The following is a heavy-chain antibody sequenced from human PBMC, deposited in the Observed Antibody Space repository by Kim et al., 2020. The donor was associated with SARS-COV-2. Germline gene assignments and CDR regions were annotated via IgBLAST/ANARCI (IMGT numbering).Heavy chain of an antibody. CDR3: ARGLAAPYWYFDL. Sequence: YNPSLKGRVTISVDTSKNQFSLKLSSVTAADTAVYYCARGLAAPYWYFDLWGRGTLVTVSS. D-gene: IGHD2-15*01. J-gene: IGHJ2*01. V-gene: IGHV4-34*01.